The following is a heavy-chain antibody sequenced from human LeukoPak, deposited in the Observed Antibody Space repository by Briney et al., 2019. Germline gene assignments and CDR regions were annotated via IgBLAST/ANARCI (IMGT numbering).Heavy chain of an antibody. CDR3: TREGPNDAFDI. CDR2: ISSSSGYI. CDR1: GFTLSSYS. J-gene: IGHJ3*02. V-gene: IGHV3-21*01. Sequence: GGSLRLSCATSGFTLSSYSMDWVRQAPGKGLEWVSSISSSSGYIYYADSVKGRFTISRDNAKSSVYLLMNNLRAEDTAVYYCTREGPNDAFDIWGQGTMVTVSS.